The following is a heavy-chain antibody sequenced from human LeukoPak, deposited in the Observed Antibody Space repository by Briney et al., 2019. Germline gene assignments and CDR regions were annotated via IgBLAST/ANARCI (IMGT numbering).Heavy chain of an antibody. CDR3: ARDLRVVITGSFDS. CDR2: INWNGDST. V-gene: IGHV3-20*04. Sequence: GGSLRLSCAASGFSFDDYGLTWVRQAPAKGLEWVSGINWNGDSTDYADSVKGRFTISRDNAKNSLYLQMNSLRAEDTALYYCARDLRVVITGSFDSRGQGTLVTVSS. D-gene: IGHD3-22*01. CDR1: GFSFDDYG. J-gene: IGHJ4*02.